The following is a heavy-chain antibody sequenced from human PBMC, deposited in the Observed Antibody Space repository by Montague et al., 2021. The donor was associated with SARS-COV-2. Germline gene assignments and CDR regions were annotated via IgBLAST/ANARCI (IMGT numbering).Heavy chain of an antibody. Sequence: SLRLSCAAPGFTFSSYAMSWVRQAPGKGLEWVSAISGSGGSTYYADSVKGRFTISRDNSKNTLYLQMNSLRAEDTAVYYCAKEGDYDILTGYYPNRRYFDXGGQGTLVTVSS. D-gene: IGHD3-9*01. CDR3: AKEGDYDILTGYYPNRRYFDX. CDR1: GFTFSSYA. V-gene: IGHV3-23*01. CDR2: ISGSGGST. J-gene: IGHJ4*02.